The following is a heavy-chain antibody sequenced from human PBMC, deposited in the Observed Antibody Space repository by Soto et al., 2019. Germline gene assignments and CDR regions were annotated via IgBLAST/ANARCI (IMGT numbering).Heavy chain of an antibody. V-gene: IGHV1-18*01. CDR3: ARDLKRITIFGVVNNWFDP. D-gene: IGHD3-3*01. Sequence: ASVKVSCKASGYTFTSYGISWVRQAPGQGLEWMGWISAYYGNTNYAQKLQGRVTMTTDTSTSTAYMELRSLRSDDTAVYYCARDLKRITIFGVVNNWFDPWGQGTLVTVSS. CDR1: GYTFTSYG. CDR2: ISAYYGNT. J-gene: IGHJ5*02.